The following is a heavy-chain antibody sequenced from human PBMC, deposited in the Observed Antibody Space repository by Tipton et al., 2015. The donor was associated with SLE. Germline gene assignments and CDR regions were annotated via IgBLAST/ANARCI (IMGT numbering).Heavy chain of an antibody. CDR3: ARATYYYYDAFDI. CDR2: IYYSGST. CDR1: GGSIGSYY. D-gene: IGHD3-10*01. J-gene: IGHJ3*02. Sequence: TLSLTCTVSGGSIGSYYWSWIRQPPGKGLEWIGYIYYSGSTAYNPSLKSRVTISVDTSKNQFSLKLSSVTAADTAVFYCARATYYYYDAFDIWGQGTMVTVSS. V-gene: IGHV4-59*01.